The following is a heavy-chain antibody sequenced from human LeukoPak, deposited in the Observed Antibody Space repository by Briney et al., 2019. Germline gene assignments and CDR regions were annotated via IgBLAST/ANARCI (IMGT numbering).Heavy chain of an antibody. Sequence: TSETLSLTCTVSGASVSGSPYYWSWIRQPPGKGLEWIGEINHSGSTNYNPSLKSRVTISVDTSKNQFSLKLSSVTAADTAVYYCARGRRDYDILTGYYVYNWFDPWGQGTLVTISS. D-gene: IGHD3-9*01. J-gene: IGHJ5*02. CDR1: GASVSGSPYY. CDR2: INHSGST. V-gene: IGHV4-34*01. CDR3: ARGRRDYDILTGYYVYNWFDP.